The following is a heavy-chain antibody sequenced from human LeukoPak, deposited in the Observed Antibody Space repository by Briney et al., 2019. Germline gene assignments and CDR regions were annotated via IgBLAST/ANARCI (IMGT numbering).Heavy chain of an antibody. J-gene: IGHJ4*02. CDR3: AGATYYDSSGYPTY. V-gene: IGHV3-23*01. CDR1: GFTFSNHA. D-gene: IGHD3-22*01. CDR2: ISGSGGST. Sequence: GGSLRLSCVASGFTFSNHAMSWVRQAPGKGLEWVSAISGSGGSTYYADSVKGRFTISRDNSKNTLYLQMNSLRAEDTAVYYCAGATYYDSSGYPTYWGQGTLVTVSS.